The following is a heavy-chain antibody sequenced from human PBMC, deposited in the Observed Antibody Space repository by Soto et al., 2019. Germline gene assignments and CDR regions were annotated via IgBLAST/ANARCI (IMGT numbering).Heavy chain of an antibody. Sequence: QVQLVESGGGVVQPGRSLRLSCAVSGFTVSTYGMHWVRQAPGKGLEWVAVISRDGGTKYYADSVKGRFTISRDNSRNTLFLEMNSLRGDDMAVYYCAGEVASGYWGQGTRVNVSS. D-gene: IGHD2-21*01. V-gene: IGHV3-30*03. CDR1: GFTVSTYG. CDR3: AGEVASGY. CDR2: ISRDGGTK. J-gene: IGHJ4*02.